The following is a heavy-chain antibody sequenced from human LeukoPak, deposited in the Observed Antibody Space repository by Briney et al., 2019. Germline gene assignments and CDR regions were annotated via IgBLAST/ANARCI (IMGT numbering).Heavy chain of an antibody. CDR2: IWYDGSNK. D-gene: IGHD3-22*01. J-gene: IGHJ4*02. CDR3: ARDNRGDDSSGYYFFY. V-gene: IGHV3-33*01. Sequence: GGSLRLSCAASGFTFSSYGMHWVRQAPGKGLEWVAVIWYDGSNKYYADSVKGRFTISRDNSKNTLYLQMNSLRAEDTAVYYCARDNRGDDSSGYYFFYWGQGTPVTVSS. CDR1: GFTFSSYG.